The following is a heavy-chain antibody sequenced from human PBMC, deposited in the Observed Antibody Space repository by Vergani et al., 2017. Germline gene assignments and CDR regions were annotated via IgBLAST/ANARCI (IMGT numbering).Heavy chain of an antibody. CDR3: AEEGGGCYSGGTCYPEY. J-gene: IGHJ4*02. CDR2: IRSDESRR. Sequence: QVQLVESGGGVVQPGGSLRLSCAASGFTFNRYGMHWVRQAPGKGLEWVASIRSDESRRYYGDSMEGPFTISRDNSKNTLYLQMKSLRPEDTAVYYCAEEGGGCYSGGTCYPEYWGQGTLVIVSS. D-gene: IGHD2-15*01. CDR1: GFTFNRYG. V-gene: IGHV3-30*02.